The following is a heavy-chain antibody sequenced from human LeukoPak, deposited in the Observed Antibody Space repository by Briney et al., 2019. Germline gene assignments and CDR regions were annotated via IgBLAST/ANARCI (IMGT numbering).Heavy chain of an antibody. J-gene: IGHJ6*03. Sequence: ASVKVSCKASLYTLIGYYMHWVRPTPGQGVERMSWINPNSGGANSTQRPQGRVTTTRDTFLSTAYMGLSSGRSAGTALYYCARGRGYCSISSCYYFYYYYSDVWGKGTTVTVSS. CDR3: ARGRGYCSISSCYYFYYYYSDV. CDR1: LYTLIGYY. CDR2: INPNSGGA. V-gene: IGHV1-2*02. D-gene: IGHD2-2*01.